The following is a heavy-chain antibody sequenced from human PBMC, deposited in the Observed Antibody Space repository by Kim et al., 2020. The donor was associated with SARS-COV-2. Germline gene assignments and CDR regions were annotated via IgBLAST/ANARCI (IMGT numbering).Heavy chain of an antibody. Sequence: GGSLRLSCAASGFTFSNYDMTWVRQAPGKGLEWVSDISGSGSLTYYADSVKGRFIISRDSSKDTVFLQMNSLRADDTAVYFCAKVSGRYLRGGDFDYWG. J-gene: IGHJ4*01. D-gene: IGHD3-10*01. CDR2: ISGSGSLT. V-gene: IGHV3-23*01. CDR3: AKVSGRYLRGGDFDY. CDR1: GFTFSNYD.